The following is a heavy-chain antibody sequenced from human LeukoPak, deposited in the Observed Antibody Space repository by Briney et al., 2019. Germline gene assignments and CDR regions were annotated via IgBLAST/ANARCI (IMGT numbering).Heavy chain of an antibody. D-gene: IGHD3-16*01. Sequence: SETLSLTCTVSGGSISSYYWSWIRQPPGKGLEWIGYIYYSGSTNYNPSLKSRVTISVDTSKNQFSLKLSSVTAADTAVYYCASLGEQTDYWGQGTLVTVSS. CDR1: GGSISSYY. CDR2: IYYSGST. V-gene: IGHV4-59*08. CDR3: ASLGEQTDY. J-gene: IGHJ4*02.